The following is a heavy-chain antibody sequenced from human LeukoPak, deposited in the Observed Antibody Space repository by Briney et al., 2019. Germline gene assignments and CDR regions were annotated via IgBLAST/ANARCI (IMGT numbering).Heavy chain of an antibody. D-gene: IGHD6-6*01. V-gene: IGHV4-4*02. Sequence: SETLSLTCAVSGGSISSSNWWSWVRQPPGKGLEWIGEIYHSGSTNYNPSLKSRVTISVDKSKNQFSLKLSSVTAADTAVYYCARGVIAARYYYYYYYMDVWGKGTTVTVSS. J-gene: IGHJ6*03. CDR1: GGSISSSNW. CDR2: IYHSGST. CDR3: ARGVIAARYYYYYYYMDV.